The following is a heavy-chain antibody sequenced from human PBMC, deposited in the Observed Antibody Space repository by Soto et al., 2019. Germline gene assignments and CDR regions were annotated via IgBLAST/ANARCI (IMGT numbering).Heavy chain of an antibody. CDR3: ARATPAGSADF. J-gene: IGHJ4*02. V-gene: IGHV4-61*01. D-gene: IGHD2-2*01. Sequence: PSGSLSLTRSVSGDSVSSGFYYWTWIRQSPVKGLEWIGNIYYSGSTEYNPSLTSRVTISFDMSKNQLSLTLTSVTAADSAVYFCARATPAGSADFWGQGTLVT. CDR2: IYYSGST. CDR1: GDSVSSGFYY.